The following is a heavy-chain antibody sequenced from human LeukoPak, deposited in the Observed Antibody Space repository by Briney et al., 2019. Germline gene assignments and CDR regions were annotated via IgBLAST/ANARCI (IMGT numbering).Heavy chain of an antibody. D-gene: IGHD6-19*01. CDR2: ISSGSTYT. Sequence: GGSLRLSCAASGFAFSDYYMTWIRQAPGKGLEWVSYISSGSTYTNYGDAVKGLFIISRDNAKNSLYLQMNSLRAEDTAVYYCARVSSSSTNYFDSWGQGTLVTVSS. J-gene: IGHJ4*02. CDR1: GFAFSDYY. CDR3: ARVSSSSTNYFDS. V-gene: IGHV3-11*06.